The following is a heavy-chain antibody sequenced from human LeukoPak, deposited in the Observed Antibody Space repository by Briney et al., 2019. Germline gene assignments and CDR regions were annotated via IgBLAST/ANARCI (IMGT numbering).Heavy chain of an antibody. D-gene: IGHD2-21*02. Sequence: GGSLRLSCAASGFTFSNYTMHWVRQAPGKGLEWVPVLSSDGSNKYYADSVKGRFTISRDISKNTLYLQMTSLRAEDTAVYYCARGAYQIVVVTAPTYWGQGTLVTVSS. CDR1: GFTFSNYT. CDR2: LSSDGSNK. CDR3: ARGAYQIVVVTAPTY. V-gene: IGHV3-30-3*01. J-gene: IGHJ4*02.